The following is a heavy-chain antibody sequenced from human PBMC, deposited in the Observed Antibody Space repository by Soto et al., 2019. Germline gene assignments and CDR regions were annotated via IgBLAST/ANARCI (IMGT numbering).Heavy chain of an antibody. CDR2: MYVTGTT. CDR1: GDSSGIYV. CDR3: ARDGDYSSGWFIFDH. J-gene: IGHJ4*02. V-gene: IGHV4-4*07. Sequence: SVTLPLTCAISGDSSGIYVRSWIRQPAGKGLEWIGRMYVTGTTSYNPSLKSRVTMSVDTSKNRFSLRLSSVTAADTAVYYCARDGDYSSGWFIFDHWGQGALVTVSS. D-gene: IGHD6-19*01.